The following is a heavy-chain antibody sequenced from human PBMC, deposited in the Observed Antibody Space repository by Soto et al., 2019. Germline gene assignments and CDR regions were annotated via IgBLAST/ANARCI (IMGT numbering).Heavy chain of an antibody. D-gene: IGHD3-16*01. CDR1: GFTFSSYG. CDR3: AKGKHVSPDY. V-gene: IGHV3-30*18. J-gene: IGHJ4*02. CDR2: ISYDGSNK. Sequence: QVQLVESGGGVVQPGRSLRLSCAASGFTFSSYGMHWVRQAPGKGLEWVAVISYDGSNKYCADSVKGRFTISRDNSKNTLYLQMNSLRAEDTAVYYCAKGKHVSPDYWGQGTLVTVSS.